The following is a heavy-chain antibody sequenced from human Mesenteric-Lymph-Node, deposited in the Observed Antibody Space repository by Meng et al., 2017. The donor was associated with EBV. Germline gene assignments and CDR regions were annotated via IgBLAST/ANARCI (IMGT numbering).Heavy chain of an antibody. CDR2: VFYTGSS. CDR1: GDSISSSRFY. Sequence: QVLLRGSGPGLAKPSQTLSLTCTVSGDSISSSRFYWGWIRQTPGKALEWIGSVFYTGSSYYNPSLKSRVAISVDTSENQFSLKLTSVTAADTAVYFCARLHVRPEHWFDSWGQGTLVTVSS. V-gene: IGHV4-39*01. D-gene: IGHD3-10*01. J-gene: IGHJ5*01. CDR3: ARLHVRPEHWFDS.